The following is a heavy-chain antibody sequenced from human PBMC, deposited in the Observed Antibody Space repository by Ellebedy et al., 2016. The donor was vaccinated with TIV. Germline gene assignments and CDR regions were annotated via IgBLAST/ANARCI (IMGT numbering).Heavy chain of an antibody. Sequence: PGGSLRLSCAASGFTFSNYGMHWVRQAPGRGLECVAVIPFDGTDKYYTDSVKGRFTIFRDNSKNTLDLQMYSLRPDDTAVYYCAKSFDSGSYHDAFDIWGQGTKVTVSS. J-gene: IGHJ3*02. V-gene: IGHV3-30*18. CDR2: IPFDGTDK. CDR3: AKSFDSGSYHDAFDI. D-gene: IGHD3-10*01. CDR1: GFTFSNYG.